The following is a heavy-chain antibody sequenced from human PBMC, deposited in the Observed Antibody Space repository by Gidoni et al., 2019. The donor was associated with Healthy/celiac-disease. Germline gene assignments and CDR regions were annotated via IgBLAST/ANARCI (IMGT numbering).Heavy chain of an antibody. CDR1: GFPFSGSA. CDR3: TSELGYCSGGSCYSKDY. Sequence: EVQLVESGGGLVQPGGSLKLSCAASGFPFSGSAMHWVRQASGKGLEWVGRIRSKANSYATAYAASVKGRFTISRDDSKNTAYLQMNSLKTEDTAVYYCTSELGYCSGGSCYSKDYWGQGTLVTVSS. CDR2: IRSKANSYAT. V-gene: IGHV3-73*02. J-gene: IGHJ4*02. D-gene: IGHD2-15*01.